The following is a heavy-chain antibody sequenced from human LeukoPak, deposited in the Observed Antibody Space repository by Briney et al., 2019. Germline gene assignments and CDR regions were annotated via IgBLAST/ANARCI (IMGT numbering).Heavy chain of an antibody. J-gene: IGHJ4*02. CDR1: GFTFSSYW. Sequence: GGSLRLSCAASGFTFSSYWMSWVRQAPGKGLEWVSYISSSSSTIYYADSVKGRFTISRDNAKNSLYLQMNSLRAEDTAVYYCARALFAGATGYWGQGTLVTVSS. CDR2: ISSSSSTI. CDR3: ARALFAGATGY. D-gene: IGHD1-26*01. V-gene: IGHV3-48*01.